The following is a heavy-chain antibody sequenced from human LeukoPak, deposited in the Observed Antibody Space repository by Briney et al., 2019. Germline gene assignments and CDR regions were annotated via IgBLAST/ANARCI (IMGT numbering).Heavy chain of an antibody. V-gene: IGHV3-30*19. D-gene: IGHD4-11*01. J-gene: IGHJ4*02. CDR3: ARSGGLQKFDY. Sequence: PGGSLRLSCAASGFPFSDYGMHWVRQAPGKGLQWVAVISYDGNTIHYADSVKGRFIISRDTSKNTLYLQMNSLRAEDTAVYYCARSGGLQKFDYWGQGTLVTVSS. CDR1: GFPFSDYG. CDR2: ISYDGNTI.